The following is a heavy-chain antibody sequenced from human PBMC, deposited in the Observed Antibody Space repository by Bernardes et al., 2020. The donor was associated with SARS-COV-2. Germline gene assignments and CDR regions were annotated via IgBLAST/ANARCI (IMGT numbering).Heavy chain of an antibody. CDR3: ARDRKGWYNDGMDV. CDR1: GFKFDDYG. J-gene: IGHJ6*02. CDR2: LNGGGDNT. V-gene: IGHV3-20*04. D-gene: IGHD1-20*01. Sequence: GWSLRLSCAASGFKFDDYGMSWVRQAPGKGLEWVSGLNGGGDNTGYVDSVKGRFTISRDNAKNSLYLQMNSLRAEDTALYYCARDRKGWYNDGMDVWGQGTTVTVSS.